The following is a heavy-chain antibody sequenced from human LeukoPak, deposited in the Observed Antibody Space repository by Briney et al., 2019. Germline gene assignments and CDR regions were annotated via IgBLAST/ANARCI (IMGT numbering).Heavy chain of an antibody. CDR2: IYYSGST. D-gene: IGHD6-13*01. Sequence: SETLSLTCTVSGGSISSYFWSWIRQPPGKGLEWIGYIYYSGSTNYNPSLKSRVTISVDTSKNQFSLKLSSVTAADTAVYYCARRYSSSWYFDYWGQGTLVTVSS. V-gene: IGHV4-59*01. CDR1: GGSISSYF. CDR3: ARRYSSSWYFDY. J-gene: IGHJ4*02.